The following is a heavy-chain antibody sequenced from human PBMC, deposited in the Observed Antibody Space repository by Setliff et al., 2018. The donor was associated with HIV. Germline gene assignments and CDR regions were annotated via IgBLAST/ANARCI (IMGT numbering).Heavy chain of an antibody. CDR1: GDSISSYS. CDR2: IFSSGST. D-gene: IGHD3-10*01. CDR3: ARHLWFYYVAESYGYFDY. J-gene: IGHJ4*02. V-gene: IGHV4-59*08. Sequence: KPSETLSLTCTVSGDSISSYSWNWIRQSPGGGLEWIGFIFSSGSTKYNPSLQSRVTMSIDTSKNQFSLRLRSVTATDTAVYYCARHLWFYYVAESYGYFDYWGQGSLVTVSS.